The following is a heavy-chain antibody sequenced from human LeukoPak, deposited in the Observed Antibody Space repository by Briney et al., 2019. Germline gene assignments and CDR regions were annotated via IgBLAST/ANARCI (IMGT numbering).Heavy chain of an antibody. D-gene: IGHD1-26*01. Sequence: ASVKVSCKASGYTFTVYYMHWVRQAPGPGLEWMGWINPNSGGTNYAQKFQGRVTMTRDTSISTAYMELSRLRSDDTAVYYCATMGYSGSYGDTYWGQGTLVTVSS. J-gene: IGHJ4*02. V-gene: IGHV1-2*02. CDR3: ATMGYSGSYGDTY. CDR2: INPNSGGT. CDR1: GYTFTVYY.